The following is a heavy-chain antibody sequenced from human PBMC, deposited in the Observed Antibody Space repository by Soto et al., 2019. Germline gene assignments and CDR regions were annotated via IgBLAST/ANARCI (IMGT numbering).Heavy chain of an antibody. CDR1: GFSFSNAW. D-gene: IGHD3-9*01. CDR2: IKTKIDGGTT. CDR3: ITDGGILAGLAGCGY. Sequence: LRLSCAASGFSFSNAWMNWVRQAPGKGLEWVGRIKTKIDGGTTDYAAPVKGRFSILRDDSKNTMYLQMNSLKTEDTAVYYCITDGGILAGLAGCGYWGQGTLVTVSS. V-gene: IGHV3-15*07. J-gene: IGHJ4*02.